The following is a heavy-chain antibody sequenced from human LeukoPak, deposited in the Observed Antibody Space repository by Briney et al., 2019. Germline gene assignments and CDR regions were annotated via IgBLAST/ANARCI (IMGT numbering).Heavy chain of an antibody. Sequence: GGSLRLSCAASGFTFSSYAMHWVRQAPGKGLEWVAVISYDGSNKYYADSVKGRFTISRDNSKNTLYLQMNSLRAEDTAVYYCARDQERWLQLRYFQHWGQGTLVTVSS. CDR3: ARDQERWLQLRYFQH. CDR1: GFTFSSYA. CDR2: ISYDGSNK. V-gene: IGHV3-30-3*01. D-gene: IGHD5-24*01. J-gene: IGHJ1*01.